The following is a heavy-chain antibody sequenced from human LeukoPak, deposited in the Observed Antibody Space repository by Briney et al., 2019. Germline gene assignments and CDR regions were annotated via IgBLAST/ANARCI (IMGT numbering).Heavy chain of an antibody. D-gene: IGHD6-13*01. V-gene: IGHV4-34*01. CDR3: ARFGGIAAAG. CDR2: INHTGNT. CDR1: GGSFSGYY. Sequence: PSETLSLTCAVYGGSFSGYYWSWIRQPPGKGLEWIGEINHTGNTNYNPSLKSRVTISLDTSKNQFSLKLGSVTAADTAVYYCARFGGIAAAGWGQGTLVTVSS. J-gene: IGHJ4*02.